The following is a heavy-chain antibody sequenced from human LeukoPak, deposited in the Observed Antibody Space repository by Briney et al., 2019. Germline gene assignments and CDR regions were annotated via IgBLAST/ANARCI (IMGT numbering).Heavy chain of an antibody. V-gene: IGHV1-18*01. CDR3: ARAALWQDYYYGMDV. CDR1: GYTFTSYG. J-gene: IGHJ6*02. Sequence: ASVKVSCKASGYTFTSYGISWVRQAPGQGLEWMGWISAYNGNTNYAQKFQGRVTITADESTSTAYMELSSLRSEDTAVYYCARAALWQDYYYGMDVWGQGTTVTVSS. CDR2: ISAYNGNT. D-gene: IGHD2-21*01.